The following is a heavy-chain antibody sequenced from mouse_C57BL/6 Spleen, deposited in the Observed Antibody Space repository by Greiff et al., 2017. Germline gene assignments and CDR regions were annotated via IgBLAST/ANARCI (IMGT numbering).Heavy chain of an antibody. J-gene: IGHJ2*01. CDR2: IYPGSGGT. V-gene: IGHV1-77*01. Sequence: VQLQQSGAELVKPGASVKISCKASGYTFTSYWMNWVKQRPGQGLEWIGQIYPGSGGTNYNEKFKGKATLTADKSSSTAYMQRSSLTSEDAAVYYCARGCDGGSYGDWGQGTTVTVAA. CDR1: GYTFTSYW. CDR3: ARGCDGGSYGD. D-gene: IGHD1-1*02.